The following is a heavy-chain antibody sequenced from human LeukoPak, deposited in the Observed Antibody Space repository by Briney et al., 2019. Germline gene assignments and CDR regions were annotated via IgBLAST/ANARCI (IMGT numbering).Heavy chain of an antibody. CDR3: AKAFHFDFWSGYSSWFDP. J-gene: IGHJ5*02. D-gene: IGHD3-3*01. V-gene: IGHV3-23*01. CDR1: GFTFSTYA. CDR2: ISGSGSAT. Sequence: GESLRLSCAASGFTFSTYAMSCVRQAPGKGLEWVSSISGSGSATYYADPGKGRFTISRDNSKDTLYLQMNSLRADNTAVYYCAKAFHFDFWSGYSSWFDPWGQGTVVTVSS.